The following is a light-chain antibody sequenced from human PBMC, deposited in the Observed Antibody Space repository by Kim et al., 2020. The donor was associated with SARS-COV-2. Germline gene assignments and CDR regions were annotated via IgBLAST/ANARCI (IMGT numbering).Light chain of an antibody. Sequence: GQSITISCTGTSSDVGGYNYVSWYQQHPGKAPKLMIYDVSKRPSGVSNRFSGSKSGNTASLTISGLQAEDEADYYCKSYTSSSTLVFGGGTQLTVL. J-gene: IGLJ3*02. CDR3: KSYTSSSTLV. CDR2: DVS. V-gene: IGLV2-14*04. CDR1: SSDVGGYNY.